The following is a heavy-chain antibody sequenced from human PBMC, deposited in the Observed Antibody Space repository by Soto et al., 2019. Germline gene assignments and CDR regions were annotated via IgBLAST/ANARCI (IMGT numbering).Heavy chain of an antibody. CDR1: GFTFSSYS. V-gene: IGHV3-21*01. CDR2: ISSSSSYI. J-gene: IGHJ6*02. Sequence: LRLSCAASGFTFSSYSMNWVRQAPGKGLEWVSSISSSSSYIYYADSVKGRFTISRDNAKNSLYLQMNSLRAEDTAVYYCARDLLLWDYYYYYGMDVWGQGTTVTVSS. CDR3: ARDLLLWDYYYYYGMDV. D-gene: IGHD2-21*01.